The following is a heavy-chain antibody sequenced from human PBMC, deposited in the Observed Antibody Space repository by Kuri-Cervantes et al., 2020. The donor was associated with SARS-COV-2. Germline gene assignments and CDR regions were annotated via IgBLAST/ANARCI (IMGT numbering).Heavy chain of an antibody. D-gene: IGHD2-2*01. CDR1: GGSISSSSYY. V-gene: IGHV4-39*01. Sequence: ESLKISCTVSGGSISSSSYYWGWIRQPPGKGLEWIGSIYYSGSTYYNPSLKSRVTISVDTSKNQFSLKLSSVTAADTAVYYCARVSDLGYCSSTSCYGADGYYYYGMGVWGQGTTVTVSS. J-gene: IGHJ6*02. CDR3: ARVSDLGYCSSTSCYGADGYYYYGMGV. CDR2: IYYSGST.